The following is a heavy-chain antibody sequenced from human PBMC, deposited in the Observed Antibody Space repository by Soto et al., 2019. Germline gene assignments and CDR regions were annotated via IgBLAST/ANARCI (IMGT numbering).Heavy chain of an antibody. Sequence: QVQLQESGPGLVKPSQTLSLTCTVSGGSISSGGYYWSWIRQHPGKGLEWIGYIYYSGSTYYNPSPKRRGTITGDPAKNQFSLKLSSVNAADTAVDYCARGATPRWVSVWGQGTPVTVSS. CDR3: ARGATPRWVSV. V-gene: IGHV4-31*03. CDR2: IYYSGST. CDR1: GGSISSGGYY. J-gene: IGHJ4*02. D-gene: IGHD2-15*01.